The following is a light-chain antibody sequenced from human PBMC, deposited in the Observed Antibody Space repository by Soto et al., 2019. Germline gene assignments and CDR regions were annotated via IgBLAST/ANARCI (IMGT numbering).Light chain of an antibody. CDR1: QSVSSSY. CDR2: GAS. Sequence: EIVLTQSPGTLSLFPGERATLSCRVSQSVSSSYLAWYQQKPGQAPRLLIYGASSRATGIPDRFSGSGSGTDLTLTISRLEPEDFAVYYCQQYGSSPPWTFGQGTKVDIK. V-gene: IGKV3-20*01. J-gene: IGKJ1*01. CDR3: QQYGSSPPWT.